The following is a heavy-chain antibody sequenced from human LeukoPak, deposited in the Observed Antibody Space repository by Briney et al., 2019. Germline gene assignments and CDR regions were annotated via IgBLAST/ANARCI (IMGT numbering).Heavy chain of an antibody. J-gene: IGHJ4*02. D-gene: IGHD3-10*01. V-gene: IGHV4-39*01. CDR1: GGSISSSSYY. Sequence: PSETLSLTCTVSGGSISSSSYYWGWIRQPPGKGLEWIGSIYYSGSPYYNPSLKSRVTISVDTSKKQFSLKLNSVTATDTAVYYCTRVRASWFGESHDWGQGTLVSVSS. CDR3: TRVRASWFGESHD. CDR2: IYYSGSP.